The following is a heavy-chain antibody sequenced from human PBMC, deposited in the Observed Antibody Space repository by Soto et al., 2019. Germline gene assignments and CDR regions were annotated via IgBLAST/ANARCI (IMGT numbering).Heavy chain of an antibody. CDR2: INHSGST. Sequence: SETLSLTCAVYGGSFSGYYWSWIRQPPGKGLEWIGEINHSGSTNYNPSLKSRVTISVDTSKNQFSLKLSSVTAADTAVYYCARDVGQWLATGWFDPWGQGTLVTVSS. V-gene: IGHV4-34*01. D-gene: IGHD6-19*01. CDR3: ARDVGQWLATGWFDP. CDR1: GGSFSGYY. J-gene: IGHJ5*02.